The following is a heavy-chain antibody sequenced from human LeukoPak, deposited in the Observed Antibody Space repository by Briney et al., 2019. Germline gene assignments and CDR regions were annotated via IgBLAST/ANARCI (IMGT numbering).Heavy chain of an antibody. CDR2: INPIGGST. J-gene: IGHJ4*02. Sequence: ASVNVSCKSSVYTFPPYYMHCVRQAPGQGVECIGIINPIGGSTSYAQKFQGRVTMTRDTSTSTVYMELSSLRSEDTAVYYCARDFEQWLVQGFVYWGQGTLVTVSS. CDR1: VYTFPPYY. CDR3: ARDFEQWLVQGFVY. V-gene: IGHV1-46*01. D-gene: IGHD6-19*01.